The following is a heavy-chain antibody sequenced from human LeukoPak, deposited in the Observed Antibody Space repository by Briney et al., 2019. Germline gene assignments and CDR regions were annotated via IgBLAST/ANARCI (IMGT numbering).Heavy chain of an antibody. CDR2: ISSGSTYI. Sequence: GGSLRLSCAASGFTFSDYSLHWVRQAPGKGLEWVSSISSGSTYIFYPDSVKGRFTISRDNAKNSLYLQMNSLRAEDTAVYYCARMTTVTGDAFDIWGQGTMVTVSS. J-gene: IGHJ3*02. CDR1: GFTFSDYS. CDR3: ARMTTVTGDAFDI. V-gene: IGHV3-21*01. D-gene: IGHD4-17*01.